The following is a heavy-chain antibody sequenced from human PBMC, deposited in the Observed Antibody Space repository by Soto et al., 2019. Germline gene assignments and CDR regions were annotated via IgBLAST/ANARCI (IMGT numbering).Heavy chain of an antibody. CDR2: INHSGST. J-gene: IGHJ5*02. CDR3: ARGRRTIFGVVVGNWLDP. Sequence: SETLSLTCAVYGGSFSGYYWSWIRQPPGKGLEWIGEINHSGSTNYNPSLKSRVTISVDTSKNQFSLKLSSVTAADTAVYYCARGRRTIFGVVVGNWLDPCGQGTIVTVYS. CDR1: GGSFSGYY. D-gene: IGHD3-3*01. V-gene: IGHV4-34*01.